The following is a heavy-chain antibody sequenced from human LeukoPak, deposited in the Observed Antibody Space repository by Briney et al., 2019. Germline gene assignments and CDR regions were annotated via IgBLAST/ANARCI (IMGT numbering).Heavy chain of an antibody. J-gene: IGHJ3*02. V-gene: IGHV3-23*01. CDR2: ISGSGGDT. D-gene: IGHD3-22*01. CDR1: GFTFSAYA. CDR3: AKPPRITMNGPI. Sequence: GGSLRLSCAASGFTFSAYAMGWVRQAPGKGLEWVSAISGSGGDTYYAEFVKGRFTISRDNSKNTLYLQMNSLRAEDTAVYYCAKPPRITMNGPIWGQGTMVTVSS.